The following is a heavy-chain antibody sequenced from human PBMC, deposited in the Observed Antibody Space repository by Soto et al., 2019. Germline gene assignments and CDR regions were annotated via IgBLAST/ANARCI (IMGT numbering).Heavy chain of an antibody. CDR2: SSALNGYT. Sequence: QVQVVQSGNEVKEPGASVKVSCKASGFTFTTHGFTWVRQAPGQGLEWMGWSSALNGYTNYAQNFQDRLTITTDSSTSTAYMELRSLRSDDTAVYYCASATRIAIGLRNWGQGTLVTVSS. D-gene: IGHD6-13*01. CDR3: ASATRIAIGLRN. CDR1: GFTFTTHG. J-gene: IGHJ4*02. V-gene: IGHV1-18*01.